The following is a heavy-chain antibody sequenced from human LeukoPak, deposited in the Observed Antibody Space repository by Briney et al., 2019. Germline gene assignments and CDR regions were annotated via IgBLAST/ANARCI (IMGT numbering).Heavy chain of an antibody. D-gene: IGHD3-22*01. CDR2: TRNKANSYTT. CDR3: TRTKTYYYDSSGYYYGHRYYFDY. V-gene: IGHV3-72*01. J-gene: IGHJ4*02. Sequence: GGSLRLSCAASGFTFSDHYMDWVRQAPGKGLEWVGRTRNKANSYTTEYAASVKGRFTISRDDSKNSLYLQMNSLKTEDTAVYYCTRTKTYYYDSSGYYYGHRYYFDYWGQGTLVTVSS. CDR1: GFTFSDHY.